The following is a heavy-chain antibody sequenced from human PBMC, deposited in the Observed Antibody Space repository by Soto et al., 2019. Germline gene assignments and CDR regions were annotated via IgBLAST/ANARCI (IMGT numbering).Heavy chain of an antibody. D-gene: IGHD3-16*01. J-gene: IGHJ3*01. V-gene: IGHV3-74*01. CDR3: ARGDDYAFGAWPGIAV. CDR1: GFTFSSYW. CDR2: INSDGSST. Sequence: EVQLVESGGGLVQPGGSLRLSCAASGFTFSSYWMHWVRQAPGKGLVWVSRINSDGSSTSYADSVKGRFTISRDNAKNTLYLQMNSLRAEDKAVYYCARGDDYAFGAWPGIAVWGQGTMVTVSS.